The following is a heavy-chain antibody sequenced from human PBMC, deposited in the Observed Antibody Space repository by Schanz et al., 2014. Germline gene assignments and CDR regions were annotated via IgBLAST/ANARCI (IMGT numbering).Heavy chain of an antibody. V-gene: IGHV1-3*01. J-gene: IGHJ4*02. CDR3: ARDFSAYVGNCFDY. CDR1: GYSFISHA. D-gene: IGHD5-12*01. CDR2: INGYNGHT. Sequence: QVQLVQSWAAVRKPGASVKVSCKASGYSFISHAIHWVRQAPGQRLEWMGWINGYNGHTLYAQKFQGRVTMTTDTSTSTSYMELTSLRFDDTAVYYCARDFSAYVGNCFDYWGQGSLVTVSS.